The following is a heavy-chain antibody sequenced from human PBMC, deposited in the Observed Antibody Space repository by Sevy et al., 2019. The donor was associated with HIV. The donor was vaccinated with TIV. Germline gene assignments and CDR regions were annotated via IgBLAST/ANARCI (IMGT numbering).Heavy chain of an antibody. J-gene: IGHJ5*02. V-gene: IGHV4-34*01. CDR3: ARSPPVVVVPGAPSWFDP. CDR2: INESGIT. D-gene: IGHD2-2*01. CDR1: DGSFSGYC. Sequence: SETLSLTCAVHDGSFSGYCWNWIRQLPGKGLEWIGEINESGITYYNPSLKIRVTISVDTSKKQFSLRLNSVTAVDSAVYFCARSPPVVVVPGAPSWFDPWGQGTLVTVSS.